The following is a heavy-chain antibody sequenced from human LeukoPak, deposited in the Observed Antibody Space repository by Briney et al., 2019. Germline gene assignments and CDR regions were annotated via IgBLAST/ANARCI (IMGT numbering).Heavy chain of an antibody. D-gene: IGHD5-18*01. V-gene: IGHV3-7*01. CDR1: GFTFSSYE. J-gene: IGHJ6*03. Sequence: PGGSLRLSCAASGFTFSSYEMSWVRQAPGKGLEWVANINQDGSEKYYVDSVKGRFTISRDNAKNSLYLQMNSLRAEDTAVYYCARIGYSYGPLGYYYYMDVWGKGTTVTISS. CDR3: ARIGYSYGPLGYYYYMDV. CDR2: INQDGSEK.